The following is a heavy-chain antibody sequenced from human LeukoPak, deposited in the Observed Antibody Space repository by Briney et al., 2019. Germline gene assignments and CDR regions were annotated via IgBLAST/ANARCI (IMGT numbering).Heavy chain of an antibody. CDR2: IYYSGST. J-gene: IGHJ4*02. Sequence: PSETLSLTCTVSGGSISCTSCYWGWIRQAPGKGLEWIGSIYYSGSTYYNPSLKSRLTTSLDTSKNQFSLRLSSVTAADTAVYFCARVFKTMVTTGTFDYWGQGILVTVSS. V-gene: IGHV4-39*07. CDR1: GGSISCTSCY. CDR3: ARVFKTMVTTGTFDY. D-gene: IGHD4-17*01.